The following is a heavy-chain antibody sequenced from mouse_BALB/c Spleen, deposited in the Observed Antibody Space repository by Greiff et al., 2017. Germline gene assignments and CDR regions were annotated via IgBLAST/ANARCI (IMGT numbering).Heavy chain of an antibody. CDR3: ARSPTIGTSFDY. V-gene: IGHV5-4*02. CDR1: GFTFSDYY. CDR2: ISDGGSYT. D-gene: IGHD2-14*01. J-gene: IGHJ2*01. Sequence: EVMLVESGGGLVKPGGSLKLSCAASGFTFSDYYMYWVRQTPEKRLEWVATISDGGSYTYYPDSVKGRFTISRDNAKNNLYLQMSSLKSEDTAMYYCARSPTIGTSFDYWGQGTTLTVSS.